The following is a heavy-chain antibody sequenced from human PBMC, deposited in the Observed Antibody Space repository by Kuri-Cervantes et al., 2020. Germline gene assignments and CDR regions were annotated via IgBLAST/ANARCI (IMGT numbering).Heavy chain of an antibody. D-gene: IGHD6-19*01. CDR3: AKFAGGWLVPGNRYFDY. CDR2: IISSSDYR. V-gene: IGHV3-21*04. J-gene: IGHJ4*02. Sequence: GGSLRLSCAASGFTFSSSWMHWVRQAPGKGLEWVSSIISSSDYRYNADSVKGRFTISRDNAKNSLYLQMNSLRAEDTAIYYCAKFAGGWLVPGNRYFDYWGQGTLVTVSS. CDR1: GFTFSSSW.